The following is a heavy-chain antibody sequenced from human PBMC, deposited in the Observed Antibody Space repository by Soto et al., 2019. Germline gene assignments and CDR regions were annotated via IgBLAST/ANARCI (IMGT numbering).Heavy chain of an antibody. CDR2: IIPIFGTA. V-gene: IGHV1-69*13. CDR1: GGTFSSYA. CDR3: ARDQRGMIGPLDY. D-gene: IGHD3-16*01. Sequence: SVKVSCKASGGTFSSYAISWVRQAPGQGLEWMGGIIPIFGTANYAQKFQGRVTITADESTSTAYMELSSLRSEDTAVYYCARDQRGMIGPLDYWGQGTLVTVSS. J-gene: IGHJ4*02.